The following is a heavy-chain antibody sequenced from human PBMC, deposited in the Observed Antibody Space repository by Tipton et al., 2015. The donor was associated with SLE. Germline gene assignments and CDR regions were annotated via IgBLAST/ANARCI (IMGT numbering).Heavy chain of an antibody. CDR1: GGSFSGYY. CDR3: ARGSSGYYSYYYYMDV. J-gene: IGHJ6*03. V-gene: IGHV4-59*01. CDR2: IYYSGST. Sequence: LRLSCAVYGGSFSGYYWSWIRQPPGKGLEWIGYIYYSGSTNYNPSLKSRVTISVDTSKNQFSLKLSSVTAADTAVYYCARGSSGYYSYYYYMDVWGKGTTVTVSS. D-gene: IGHD3-3*01.